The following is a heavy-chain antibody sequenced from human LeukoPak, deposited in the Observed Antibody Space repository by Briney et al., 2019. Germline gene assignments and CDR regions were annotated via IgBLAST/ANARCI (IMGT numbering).Heavy chain of an antibody. Sequence: GGSLRLSCAASGFTFSSHWMYWVRQAPGKGLEWVSAISGSGGSTYYADSVKGRFTISRDNSKNTLYLQMNSLRAEDTAVYYCAKSGRYCSSTSCYETYYYYYYMDVWGKGTTVTISS. CDR3: AKSGRYCSSTSCYETYYYYYYMDV. D-gene: IGHD2-2*01. J-gene: IGHJ6*03. V-gene: IGHV3-23*01. CDR2: ISGSGGST. CDR1: GFTFSSHW.